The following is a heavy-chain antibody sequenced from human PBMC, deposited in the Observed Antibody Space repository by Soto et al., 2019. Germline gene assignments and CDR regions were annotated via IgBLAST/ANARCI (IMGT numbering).Heavy chain of an antibody. CDR3: AKDMSDFWSGHPDY. V-gene: IGHV3-9*01. CDR2: ISWNSGSI. J-gene: IGHJ4*02. CDR1: GFTFDDYA. D-gene: IGHD3-3*01. Sequence: GGSLRLSCAASGFTFDDYAMHWVRQAPGKGLEWVSGISWNSGSIGYADSVKGRFTISRDNAKNSLYLQMNSLRAEDTALYYCAKDMSDFWSGHPDYWGQGTLVTVSS.